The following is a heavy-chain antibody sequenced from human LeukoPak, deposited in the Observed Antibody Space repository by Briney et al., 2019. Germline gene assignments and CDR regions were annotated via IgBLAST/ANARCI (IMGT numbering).Heavy chain of an antibody. Sequence: RTGGSLRLSCAAYGFTFSSYAMSWVRQAPGKGLEWVSAISGSGGSTYYADSVKGRFTISRDNSKNTLYLQMNSLRAEDTAVYYCAKDHRPARGWELLAGGFDPWGQGTLVTVSS. D-gene: IGHD1-26*01. V-gene: IGHV3-23*01. CDR1: GFTFSSYA. J-gene: IGHJ5*02. CDR2: ISGSGGST. CDR3: AKDHRPARGWELLAGGFDP.